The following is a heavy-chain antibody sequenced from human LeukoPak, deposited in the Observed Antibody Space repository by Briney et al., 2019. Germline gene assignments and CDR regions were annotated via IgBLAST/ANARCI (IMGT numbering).Heavy chain of an antibody. Sequence: GGSLTLSCAASGFTFSTYNMNWVRQAPGKGLEWVSSIGKSSDKYYADSVKGRFTISRDNAKNSVYLQLNSLRAEDTALYYCARGLLEWLRLETYYFDYWGQGSQVTVSS. J-gene: IGHJ4*02. V-gene: IGHV3-69-1*02. CDR1: GFTFSTYN. D-gene: IGHD3-3*01. CDR2: IGKSSDK. CDR3: ARGLLEWLRLETYYFDY.